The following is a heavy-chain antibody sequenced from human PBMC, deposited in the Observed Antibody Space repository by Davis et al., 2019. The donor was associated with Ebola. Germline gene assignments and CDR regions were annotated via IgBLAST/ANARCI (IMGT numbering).Heavy chain of an antibody. V-gene: IGHV3-48*04. CDR2: ISSSSSTI. Sequence: GESLKISCAASGFTFSSYSMNWVRQAPGKGLEWVSYISSSSSTIYYADSVKGRFTISRDNSKNTLYLHMSSLRAEDTALYYCAKKSILVSPGNYFEYWGQGTLVTVSS. CDR1: GFTFSSYS. J-gene: IGHJ4*02. D-gene: IGHD2-21*01. CDR3: AKKSILVSPGNYFEY.